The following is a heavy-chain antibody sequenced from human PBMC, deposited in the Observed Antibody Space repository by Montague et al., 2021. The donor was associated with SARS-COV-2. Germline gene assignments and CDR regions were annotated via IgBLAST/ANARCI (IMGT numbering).Heavy chain of an antibody. CDR2: IYYNGDS. J-gene: IGHJ4*02. CDR1: GGPISPYC. V-gene: IGHV4-59*08. Sequence: SETLSLTCTVSGGPISPYCWSWIRQSPGKGLEWIGEIYYNGDSNSNPSLRSRVTISLDTSKNQFSLEVTSVTAADTAVYYCARHAHISDFKAVDFWGQGTQVTVSS. D-gene: IGHD2-21*02. CDR3: ARHAHISDFKAVDF.